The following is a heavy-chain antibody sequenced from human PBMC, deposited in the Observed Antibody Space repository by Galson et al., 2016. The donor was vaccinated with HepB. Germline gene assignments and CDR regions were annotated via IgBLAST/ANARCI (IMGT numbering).Heavy chain of an antibody. Sequence: SLRLSCAASGFHFSGYGMHWVRQAPGKGVEWVALIWFDGTYKYYADSVRGRFTIYRDDSMNTVFLQVDTLRDDDAAVYFCARAGVSNWPDFDFWGQGALVTVSS. CDR2: IWFDGTYK. V-gene: IGHV3-33*01. D-gene: IGHD6-13*01. CDR1: GFHFSGYG. J-gene: IGHJ4*02. CDR3: ARAGVSNWPDFDF.